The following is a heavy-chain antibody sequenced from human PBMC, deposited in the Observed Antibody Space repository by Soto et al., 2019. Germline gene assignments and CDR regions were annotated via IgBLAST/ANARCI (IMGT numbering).Heavy chain of an antibody. Sequence: QLQLQESGSGLVKPSQTLSLTCAVSGGSISSGGYSWSWIRQPPGKGLEWIGYIYHSGSTYYNPSLKSRVTISGDRSKNQFSLKLCSVTAAGTAVYYCAGGIAARPLGYWGQGTLGTVSS. V-gene: IGHV4-30-2*01. CDR1: GGSISSGGYS. CDR2: IYHSGST. CDR3: AGGIAARPLGY. J-gene: IGHJ4*02. D-gene: IGHD6-25*01.